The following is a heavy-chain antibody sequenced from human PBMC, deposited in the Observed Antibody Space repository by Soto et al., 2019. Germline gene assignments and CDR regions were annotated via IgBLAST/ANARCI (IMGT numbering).Heavy chain of an antibody. CDR2: IIPISETT. CDR1: GGTFSSYA. Sequence: QVQLVQSGAEVKKPGSSVKVSCKASGGTFSSYAISWVRQAPGQGLEWMGGIIPISETTNYAQKFQGRVTITADESKSTAYMELSRLRSEDTAVYYCARSQGSSTSLEIYYYYYYGMYVWGQGTTVTVSS. V-gene: IGHV1-69*01. J-gene: IGHJ6*02. CDR3: ARSQGSSTSLEIYYYYYYGMYV. D-gene: IGHD2-2*01.